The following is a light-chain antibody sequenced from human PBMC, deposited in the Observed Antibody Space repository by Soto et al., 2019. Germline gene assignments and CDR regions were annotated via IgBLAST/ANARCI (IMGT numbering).Light chain of an antibody. CDR3: QQSYSTPYT. CDR1: QTIVRF. J-gene: IGKJ2*01. CDR2: AAS. Sequence: DIQMTQSPSSLSASVGDRVTITCRASQTIVRFLNWYQQRPGKSPKLLIYAASSLQTGVPSRFSGSGSETDFTLTIRSLQPEDFATYFCQQSYSTPYTFGQGTRLEIK. V-gene: IGKV1-39*01.